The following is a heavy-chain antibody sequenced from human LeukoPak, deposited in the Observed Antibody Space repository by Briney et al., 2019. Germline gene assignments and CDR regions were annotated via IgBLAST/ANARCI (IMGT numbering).Heavy chain of an antibody. CDR2: IYPGDSDT. CDR3: ARWYYYDSSGSPTFDL. CDR1: GYSFTSYW. V-gene: IGHV5-51*01. Sequence: GESLKISCKGSGYSFTSYWIGCVRQMPGKGLEWMGIIYPGDSDTRYSPSFQGQGTISADKSISTAYLQWSSLKASDTAMYYCARWYYYDSSGSPTFDLWAQGTLVTVSS. D-gene: IGHD3-22*01. J-gene: IGHJ4*02.